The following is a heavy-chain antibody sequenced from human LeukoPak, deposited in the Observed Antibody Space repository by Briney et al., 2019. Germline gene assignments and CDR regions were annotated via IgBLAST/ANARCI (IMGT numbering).Heavy chain of an antibody. CDR2: IIPIFGTA. CDR1: GGTFSSYA. V-gene: IGHV1-69*06. CDR3: ARVLLLGYSTNYYYGMDV. J-gene: IGHJ6*04. D-gene: IGHD6-13*01. Sequence: SVKVSCKASGGTFSSYAISWVRQAPGQGLEWMGGIIPIFGTANYAQKLQGRVTITADKSTSTAYMELSSLRSEDTAVYYCARVLLLGYSTNYYYGMDVWGKGTTVTVSS.